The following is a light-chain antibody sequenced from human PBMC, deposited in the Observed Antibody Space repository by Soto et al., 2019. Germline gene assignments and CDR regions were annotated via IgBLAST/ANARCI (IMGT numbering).Light chain of an antibody. V-gene: IGLV1-40*01. Sequence: QSVLTQPPSVSGAPGQRVTISCTGSSSNIGAGYDVHWCQQFPGTTPKFLIYGNTNRPSGVPDRFSASKSGTSASLDITGLQAEDEAEYFCQSYDSSLTVVFGGGTQLTVL. CDR3: QSYDSSLTVV. CDR1: SSNIGAGYD. J-gene: IGLJ2*01. CDR2: GNT.